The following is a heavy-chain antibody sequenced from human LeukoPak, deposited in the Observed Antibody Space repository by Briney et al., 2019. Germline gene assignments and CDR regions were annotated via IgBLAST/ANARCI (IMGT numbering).Heavy chain of an antibody. V-gene: IGHV1-8*01. D-gene: IGHD3-10*01. CDR2: MNPTSGNT. Sequence: ASLKASCKASGYTFTSYDINSVRQATGQALEWMGWMNPTSGNTGYAQKFPGRVTMTRNTSITTAYMELSSLRSEDTAVYYCARGHRSGNYYYYGMDVWGQGTTVTVSS. J-gene: IGHJ6*02. CDR1: GYTFTSYD. CDR3: ARGHRSGNYYYYGMDV.